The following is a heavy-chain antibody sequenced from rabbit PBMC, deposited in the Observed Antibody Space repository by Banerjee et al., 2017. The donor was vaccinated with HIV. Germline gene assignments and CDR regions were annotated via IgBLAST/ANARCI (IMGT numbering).Heavy chain of an antibody. CDR1: GFSFSNSYY. Sequence: QSLEESGGGLVQPGASLTPTCTASGFSFSNSYYMCWVRQAPGKGLEWIACIYTGYSGSTYYASWAKGRFTISKTSSTTVTLQMTSLTAADTATYFCARDLAGVIGWNFGLWGQGTLVTVS. CDR3: ARDLAGVIGWNFGL. J-gene: IGHJ4*01. CDR2: IYTGYSGST. V-gene: IGHV1S40*01. D-gene: IGHD4-1*01.